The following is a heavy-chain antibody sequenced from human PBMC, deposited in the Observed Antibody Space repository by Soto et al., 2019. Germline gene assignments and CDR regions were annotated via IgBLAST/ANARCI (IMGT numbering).Heavy chain of an antibody. Sequence: SETLSLTCTVSGGSISSYYWSWIRQPPGKGLKRIGYIYYSGSTNYNPSLKSRVTISVDTSKNQFSLKLSSVTAADTAVYYCARDYSSGWAHWFDPWGQGTLVTVS. V-gene: IGHV4-59*01. CDR1: GGSISSYY. CDR2: IYYSGST. J-gene: IGHJ5*02. D-gene: IGHD6-19*01. CDR3: ARDYSSGWAHWFDP.